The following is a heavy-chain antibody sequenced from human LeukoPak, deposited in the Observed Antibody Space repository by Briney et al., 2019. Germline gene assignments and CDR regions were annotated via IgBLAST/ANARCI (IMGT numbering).Heavy chain of an antibody. CDR1: GGSFSGYY. D-gene: IGHD5-18*01. J-gene: IGHJ4*02. V-gene: IGHV4-34*01. CDR2: INHSGST. Sequence: SETLSLTCAVYGGSFSGYYWSWIRQPPGKGLEWIGEINHSGSTNYNPSLKSRVTISVDTSKNQFSLKLSSVTAADTAVYYCARAGLYVDTAMACFDYWGQGTLVTVSS. CDR3: ARAGLYVDTAMACFDY.